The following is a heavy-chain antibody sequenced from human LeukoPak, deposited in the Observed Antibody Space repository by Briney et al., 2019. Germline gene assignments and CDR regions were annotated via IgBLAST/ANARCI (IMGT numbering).Heavy chain of an antibody. Sequence: GGSLRLSCAASGFSFSNFGLHWVRQAPGKGLEWVAVISYDGSLKYYLDSVKGRFTMSRDNSKNTLYLQMDGLRAEDTAVYYCAKKNSFGSGAGDPLDVWGHGTSVTVSS. CDR3: AKKNSFGSGAGDPLDV. CDR1: GFSFSNFG. D-gene: IGHD3-10*01. V-gene: IGHV3-30*18. J-gene: IGHJ3*01. CDR2: ISYDGSLK.